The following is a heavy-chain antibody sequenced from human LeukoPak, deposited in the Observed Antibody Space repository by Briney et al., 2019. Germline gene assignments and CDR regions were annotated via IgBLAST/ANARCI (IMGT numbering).Heavy chain of an antibody. CDR1: GYTFTSYD. Sequence: GASVKVSCKASGYTFTSYDINWVRQASGQGLEWMGWMNPNSGNTDYAQKFQGRVTFTRDTSITTAYMELSSLGSEDTAVYYCARAPHRNLLLNYDYVCDYWGQGTLVTVSS. D-gene: IGHD3-16*01. CDR2: MNPNSGNT. V-gene: IGHV1-8*03. CDR3: ARAPHRNLLLNYDYVCDY. J-gene: IGHJ4*02.